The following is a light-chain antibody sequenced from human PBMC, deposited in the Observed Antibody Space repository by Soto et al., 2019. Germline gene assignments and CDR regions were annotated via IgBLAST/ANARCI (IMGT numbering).Light chain of an antibody. CDR1: QAIRND. Sequence: DIQMTQSPSSLSASVGDRVTITCRASQAIRNDLACYQQKPGRAPKRLIYGSSSLQSGVPSRFSGRGSGTEFTLTISSLQPEDFATYYCLQHNVFPRTFGQGTKVEIK. CDR2: GSS. CDR3: LQHNVFPRT. V-gene: IGKV1-17*01. J-gene: IGKJ1*01.